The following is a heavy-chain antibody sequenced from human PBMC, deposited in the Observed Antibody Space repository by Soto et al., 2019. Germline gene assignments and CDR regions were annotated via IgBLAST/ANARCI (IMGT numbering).Heavy chain of an antibody. CDR3: ARDPVQGSASEFQGNWFDP. J-gene: IGHJ5*02. Sequence: QVQLVQSGAEVKKPGASVKVSCKASGYTFTSYGISWVRQAPGQGLEWMGWISAYNGNTNYAQKLQGRVTMTTDTSTNAAYMELRGLRSDDTAVYYCARDPVQGSASEFQGNWFDPWGQGTLVTVSS. D-gene: IGHD6-6*01. V-gene: IGHV1-18*01. CDR2: ISAYNGNT. CDR1: GYTFTSYG.